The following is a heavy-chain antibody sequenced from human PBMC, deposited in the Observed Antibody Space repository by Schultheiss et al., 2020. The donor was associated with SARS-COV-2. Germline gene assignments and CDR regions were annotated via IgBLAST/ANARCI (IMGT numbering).Heavy chain of an antibody. Sequence: GALRLSCAASGFTFSSYAMSWVRQAPGKGLEWVANIKQDGSEKYYVDSVKGRFTISRDNAKKSLYLQMNSLRAEDTAVYYCAKDPHPWGQGTLVTVSS. CDR3: AKDPHP. CDR2: IKQDGSEK. CDR1: GFTFSSYA. V-gene: IGHV3-7*03. J-gene: IGHJ5*02.